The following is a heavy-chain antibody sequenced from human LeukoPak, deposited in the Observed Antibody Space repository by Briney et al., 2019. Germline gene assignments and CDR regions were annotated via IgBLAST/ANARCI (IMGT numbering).Heavy chain of an antibody. J-gene: IGHJ4*02. CDR2: ISNSGTTI. CDR1: GFTFSDYY. Sequence: GGSLRPSCAASGFTFSDYYMSWLRQAPGKGLEWVSYISNSGTTIYYADSVKGRFTISRDNAENSLYLQMNSLRVEDTAVYYCANTEYQRLGTDYWGQGTLVTVSS. CDR3: ANTEYQRLGTDY. V-gene: IGHV3-11*04. D-gene: IGHD2-2*01.